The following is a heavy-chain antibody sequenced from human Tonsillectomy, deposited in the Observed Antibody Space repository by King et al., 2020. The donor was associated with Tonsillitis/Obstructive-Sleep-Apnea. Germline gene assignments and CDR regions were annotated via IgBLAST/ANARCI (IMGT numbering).Heavy chain of an antibody. Sequence: GAEVKKPGEALKSSGKGSGYSFTSYWIGWVRQMPGKGLEWRGSIYPGDSATRYSPSFQGQVTISADKSISTAYLQWSSLKASDPAMYYWARRRRAARRADPRPRRESYFDYWGQGTLVTVSS. CDR3: ARRRRAARRADPRPRRESYFDY. J-gene: IGHJ4*02. D-gene: IGHD6-6*01. CDR1: GYSFTSYW. CDR2: IYPGDSAT. V-gene: IGHV5-51*01.